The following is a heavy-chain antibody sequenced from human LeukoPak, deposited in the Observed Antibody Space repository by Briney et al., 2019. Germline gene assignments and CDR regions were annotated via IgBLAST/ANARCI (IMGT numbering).Heavy chain of an antibody. J-gene: IGHJ4*02. CDR1: GFTFSSYG. CDR3: TKDFSSSWYSYYFDY. D-gene: IGHD6-13*01. Sequence: GGSLRLSCAASGFTFSSYGMHWVRQAPGKGLEWVALISYDGSNKYYADSVKGRFTISRDNPRNTLYLQMNSLRAEDTAVYYCTKDFSSSWYSYYFDYWGQGTLVTVSS. CDR2: ISYDGSNK. V-gene: IGHV3-30*18.